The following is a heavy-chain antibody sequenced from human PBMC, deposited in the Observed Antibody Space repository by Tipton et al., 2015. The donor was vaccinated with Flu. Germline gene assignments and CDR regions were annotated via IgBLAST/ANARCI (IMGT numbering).Heavy chain of an antibody. V-gene: IGHV4-59*02. Sequence: LRLSCNVSGGSVTGYYWSWIRQSPGRGLEWIGYILYSGSTGHNPSLKTRVAISIDTSKNQFSLKLTSVTAADTAVYYCVRDHALESPRPEWYFDLWGRGILVTVSS. D-gene: IGHD6-6*01. CDR2: ILYSGST. CDR3: VRDHALESPRPEWYFDL. J-gene: IGHJ2*01. CDR1: GGSVTGYY.